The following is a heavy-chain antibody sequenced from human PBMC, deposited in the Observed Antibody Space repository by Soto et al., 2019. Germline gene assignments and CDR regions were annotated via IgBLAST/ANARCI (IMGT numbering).Heavy chain of an antibody. Sequence: PGGSLRLSCAASGFTFNTYSMNWVRQAPGKGLEWASSISSSGTYTYYSDSLKGRITISRDNANNSLYLQMNSLTAEDTAIYFCARGGRASGYDFYYYGMDVWGQGTKVTVSS. CDR3: ARGGRASGYDFYYYGMDV. D-gene: IGHD5-12*01. CDR2: ISSSGTYT. CDR1: GFTFNTYS. J-gene: IGHJ6*02. V-gene: IGHV3-21*01.